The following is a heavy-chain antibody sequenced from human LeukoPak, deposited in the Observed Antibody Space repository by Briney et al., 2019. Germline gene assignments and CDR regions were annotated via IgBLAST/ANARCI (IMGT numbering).Heavy chain of an antibody. CDR1: GFTFSRSA. Sequence: PGGSLRLSCAASGFTFSRSAMSWVRQAPEKGLEWVSAISGSAGSTYDADSVKGRFTISRDNSKNTVYLQMNSLKTEDTAVYYCGKVGQAFPDHLHYWGGGTVVTVS. CDR2: ISGSAGST. V-gene: IGHV3-23*01. J-gene: IGHJ4*02. CDR3: GKVGQAFPDHLHY. D-gene: IGHD3-16*01.